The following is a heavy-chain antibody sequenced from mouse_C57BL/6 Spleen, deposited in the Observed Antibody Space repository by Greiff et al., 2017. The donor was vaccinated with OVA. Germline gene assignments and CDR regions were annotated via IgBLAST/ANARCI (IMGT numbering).Heavy chain of an antibody. J-gene: IGHJ1*03. CDR1: GYTFTSYW. D-gene: IGHD1-1*01. Sequence: VQLQQPGAELVKPGASVKMSCKASGYTFTSYWITWVKQRPGQGLEWIGDIYPGSGSTNYNEKFKSKATLTVDTSSSTAYMRLSSLTSEDSAVYYSARTVVATRWYFDVWGTGTTVTVSS. CDR3: ARTVVATRWYFDV. V-gene: IGHV1-55*01. CDR2: IYPGSGST.